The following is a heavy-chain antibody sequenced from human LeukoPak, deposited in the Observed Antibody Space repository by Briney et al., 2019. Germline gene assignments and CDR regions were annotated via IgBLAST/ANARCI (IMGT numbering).Heavy chain of an antibody. CDR3: ARGYYDDNWFDP. J-gene: IGHJ5*02. Sequence: PGGSLRLSCAASGFTFSSYGMHWVRQAPGKGLEWVAVIGYDGSNKYYADSVKGRFTISRDNSKNTLYLQMNSLRAEDTAVYYCARGYYDDNWFDPWGQGTLVTVSS. CDR1: GFTFSSYG. V-gene: IGHV3-33*01. D-gene: IGHD3-22*01. CDR2: IGYDGSNK.